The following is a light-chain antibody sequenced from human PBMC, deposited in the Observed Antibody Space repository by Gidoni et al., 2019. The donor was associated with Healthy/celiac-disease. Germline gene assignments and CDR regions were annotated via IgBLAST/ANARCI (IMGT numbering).Light chain of an antibody. CDR1: QSVLYISNNKNY. J-gene: IGKJ1*01. CDR3: QQYYSTPPT. V-gene: IGKV4-1*01. Sequence: DIVMTQSPDSLAVSLGERATINCKSSQSVLYISNNKNYLAWYQQKPGPPPKLLIYWASTRESGVPDRCSGSGSGTYFTLTISSLQAEDVAVYYCQQYYSTPPTFGQGTKVEIK. CDR2: WAS.